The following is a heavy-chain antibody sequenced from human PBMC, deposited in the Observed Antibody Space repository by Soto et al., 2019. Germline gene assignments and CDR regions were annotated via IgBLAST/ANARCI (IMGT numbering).Heavy chain of an antibody. CDR2: MNPNSGNT. D-gene: IGHD6-13*01. CDR3: ARVLMAPAGSNSFDP. J-gene: IGHJ5*02. CDR1: GYTFTSYD. Sequence: ASVKVSCKASGYTFTSYDINWVRQATGQGLEWMGWMNPNSGNTNYAQKFQGRVTMTTDTSTSTAYMELRSLRSDDTAVYYCARVLMAPAGSNSFDPWGQGTLVTVSS. V-gene: IGHV1-8*01.